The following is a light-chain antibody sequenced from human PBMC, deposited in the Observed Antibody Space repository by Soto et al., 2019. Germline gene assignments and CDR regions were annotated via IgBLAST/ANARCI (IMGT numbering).Light chain of an antibody. Sequence: DIQMTQSPSSLSASVGDRVTITCLASENIASYLNWYQQKPGKAPTLLVYAASSLESGAPPRFSGTVSGTDFTLTITSLQPDDLATYFCQQSYSTPWTFGQGTKVEL. CDR1: ENIASY. CDR2: AAS. J-gene: IGKJ1*01. V-gene: IGKV1-39*01. CDR3: QQSYSTPWT.